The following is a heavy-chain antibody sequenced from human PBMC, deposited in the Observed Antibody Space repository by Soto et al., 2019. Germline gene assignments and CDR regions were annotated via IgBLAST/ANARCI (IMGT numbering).Heavy chain of an antibody. CDR2: ISGSGDNT. D-gene: IGHD3-10*01. CDR1: GFTFGFNA. CDR3: AKGRAIKVYAVDILFDY. Sequence: GGALRVSCAATGFTFGFNALSWVRQAPGKGLEWVSSISGSGDNTFYTASVKGRFAISRDNSKNVLYLQMNSLSADDAAVYFCAKGRAIKVYAVDILFDYWVLVTLVTDSP. V-gene: IGHV3-23*01. J-gene: IGHJ4*01.